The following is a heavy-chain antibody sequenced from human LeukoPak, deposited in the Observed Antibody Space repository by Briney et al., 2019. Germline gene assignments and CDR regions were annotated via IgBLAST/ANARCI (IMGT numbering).Heavy chain of an antibody. CDR1: GYTFTSYA. CDR3: ARESPQRSGYSCPH. J-gene: IGHJ4*02. CDR2: INAGNGDT. Sequence: GASVKVSCKASGYTFTSYAIHWVRQAPGQRLEWMGWINAGNGDTKYSQNFQGRVIITRDTSATTAYMELSSLRSEDTAVYYCARESPQRSGYSCPHWGQGTLVTVSS. V-gene: IGHV1-3*01. D-gene: IGHD5-18*01.